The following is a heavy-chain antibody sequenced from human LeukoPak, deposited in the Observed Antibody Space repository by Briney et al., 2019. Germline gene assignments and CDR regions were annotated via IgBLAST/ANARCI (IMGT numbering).Heavy chain of an antibody. D-gene: IGHD1-1*01. J-gene: IGHJ4*02. CDR3: ARRYNWNDRWD. CDR2: IYYSGST. CDR1: GGSISSTNYY. V-gene: IGHV4-39*07. Sequence: SETLSLTCTVSGGSISSTNYYWGWIRQPPGKGLEWIGSIYYSGSTYYDPSLKSRLTISLDTSKNQFSLRLSSVTAADTAFYYCARRYNWNDRWDWGQGTLVTVSP.